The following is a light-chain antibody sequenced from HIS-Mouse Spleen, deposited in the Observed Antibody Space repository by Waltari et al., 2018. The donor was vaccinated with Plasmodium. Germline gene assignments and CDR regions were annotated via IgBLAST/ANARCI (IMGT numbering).Light chain of an antibody. V-gene: IGLV3-10*01. CDR3: YSTDSSGNHRV. CDR1: ALPKKY. J-gene: IGLJ3*02. CDR2: EDS. Sequence: SYELTQPPSVSVSPGQTARITCSGDALPKKYAYWYQQKSGHAPVLVIYEDSKRHSGIPERFSGQGSGTMATLTISGAQVEDEADYYCYSTDSSGNHRVFGGGTKLTVL.